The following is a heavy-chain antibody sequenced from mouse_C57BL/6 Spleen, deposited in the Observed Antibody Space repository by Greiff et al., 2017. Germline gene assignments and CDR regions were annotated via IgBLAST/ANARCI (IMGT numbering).Heavy chain of an antibody. J-gene: IGHJ4*01. CDR3: ARDYGSSDEAMDY. Sequence: VQLQQSGAELVKPGASVKLSCTASGFNINDYYMHWVKQRTEQGLEWIGRIDPEDGETKYAPKFQGKATITSDTSSNTAYLQLSSLTSEDAAVYYCARDYGSSDEAMDYWGQGTSVTVSS. CDR2: IDPEDGET. D-gene: IGHD1-1*01. V-gene: IGHV14-2*01. CDR1: GFNINDYY.